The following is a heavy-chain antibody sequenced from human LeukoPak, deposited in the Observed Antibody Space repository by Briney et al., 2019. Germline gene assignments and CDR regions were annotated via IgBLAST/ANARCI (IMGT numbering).Heavy chain of an antibody. CDR2: IYYNGNT. CDR1: GGSISSSTYY. V-gene: IGHV4-39*01. Sequence: SETLSLTCTVSGGSISSSTYYWGWIRQPPGKGLEWIGSIYYNGNTYYNPSLKSRVTISVDTSKNQFSLKLSSVTAADTAVYYCARQIRGVVRGVVWRYYMDVWGKGTTVTISS. J-gene: IGHJ6*03. D-gene: IGHD3-10*01. CDR3: ARQIRGVVRGVVWRYYMDV.